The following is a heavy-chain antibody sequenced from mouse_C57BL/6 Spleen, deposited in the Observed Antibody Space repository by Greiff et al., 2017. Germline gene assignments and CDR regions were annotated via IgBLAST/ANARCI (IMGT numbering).Heavy chain of an antibody. CDR1: GYTFTSYW. Sequence: QVQLKQSGAELVKPGASVKLSCKASGYTFTSYWMHWVKQRPGQGLEWIGMIHPNSGSTNYNEKFKSKATLTVDKSSSTAYMQLSSLTSEDSAVYYCAKGYGSSYWFAYWGQGTLVTVSA. CDR3: AKGYGSSYWFAY. CDR2: IHPNSGST. V-gene: IGHV1-64*01. D-gene: IGHD1-1*01. J-gene: IGHJ3*01.